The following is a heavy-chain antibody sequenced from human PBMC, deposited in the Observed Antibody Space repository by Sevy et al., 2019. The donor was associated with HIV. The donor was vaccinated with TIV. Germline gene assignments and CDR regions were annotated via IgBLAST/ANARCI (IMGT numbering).Heavy chain of an antibody. CDR1: GYFFTGYY. CDR3: ARGGGYSSGWWTFDY. CDR2: INPNSGGT. D-gene: IGHD6-19*01. V-gene: IGHV1-2*06. Sequence: ASVKVSCKASGYFFTGYYLHWVRQTPGQGLEWMGRINPNSGGTNYAQNFQGRVTMTRDTSISTAYMELSRLRSNDTAVYYCARGGGYSSGWWTFDYCGQGTLVTVSS. J-gene: IGHJ4*02.